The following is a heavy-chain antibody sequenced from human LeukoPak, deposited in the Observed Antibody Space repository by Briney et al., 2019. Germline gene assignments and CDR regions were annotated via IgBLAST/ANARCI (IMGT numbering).Heavy chain of an antibody. CDR3: TRDPRHFDS. CDR1: RFTFSSYA. V-gene: IGHV3-30*04. CDR2: ISYDGSNK. J-gene: IGHJ5*01. D-gene: IGHD6-6*01. Sequence: PGGSLRLSCAASRFTFSSYAMHWVRQAPGKGLEWVAVISYDGSNKYYADSVKGRFTISRDNSKNTLYLQMSSLRVEDTAVYYCTRDPRHFDSCGQGTLVTVSS.